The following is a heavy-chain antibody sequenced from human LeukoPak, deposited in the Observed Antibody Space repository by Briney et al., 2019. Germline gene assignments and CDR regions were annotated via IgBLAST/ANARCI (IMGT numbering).Heavy chain of an antibody. CDR1: GFTVSSNY. D-gene: IGHD5-24*01. CDR3: ARDRGERWQQFYEAFDI. Sequence: GGSLRLSCAASGFTVSSNYMSWVRQAPGKGLEWVSVIYSGGTTYYADSVKGRFTISRDNSKNTLYLLMNSLRAEDTAVYYCARDRGERWQQFYEAFDIWGQGTMATVSS. CDR2: IYSGGTT. J-gene: IGHJ3*02. V-gene: IGHV3-53*01.